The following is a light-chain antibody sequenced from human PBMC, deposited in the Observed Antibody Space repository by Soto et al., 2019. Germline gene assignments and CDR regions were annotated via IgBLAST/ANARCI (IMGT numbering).Light chain of an antibody. CDR1: QSVSSS. CDR2: GAS. J-gene: IGKJ1*01. V-gene: IGKV3-15*01. Sequence: EIGLTQSPGTLSLSPGERATLSCRASQSVSSSFLSWYQQKRGQAPRLLIYGASTRATGIPARFSGSGSGTEFTLTISSLQSEDFAVYYCQQYNNWPPVTFGQGTKVDIK. CDR3: QQYNNWPPVT.